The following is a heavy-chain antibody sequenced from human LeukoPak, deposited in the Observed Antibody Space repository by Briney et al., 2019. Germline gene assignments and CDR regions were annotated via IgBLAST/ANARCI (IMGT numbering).Heavy chain of an antibody. J-gene: IGHJ4*02. CDR2: IQTSGST. CDR1: GGSIRSGSYY. V-gene: IGHV4-61*02. D-gene: IGHD3-9*01. CDR3: AREGGVDDLRYTKGGYYFDY. Sequence: SETLSLTCTVSGGSIRSGSYYWSWIRQPAGKGLEWIGRIQTSGSTNYNPSLKSRVTISVDTSKNQFSLKLRSVTAAETAVYYCAREGGVDDLRYTKGGYYFDYWGQGTLVTVSS.